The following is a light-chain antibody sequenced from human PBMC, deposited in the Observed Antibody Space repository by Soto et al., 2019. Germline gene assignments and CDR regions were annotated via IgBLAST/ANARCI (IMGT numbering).Light chain of an antibody. Sequence: QPVLTQPPSASGSPGQSVTISCTGTSSEVGGYNYVSWYQQHPGKAPKLMIYEVSKRPSGVPDRFSGSKSGNTASLTVSGLQAEDEADYYCSSYAGSNNLVFGGGTKLTVL. CDR3: SSYAGSNNLV. CDR2: EVS. CDR1: SSEVGGYNY. V-gene: IGLV2-8*01. J-gene: IGLJ3*02.